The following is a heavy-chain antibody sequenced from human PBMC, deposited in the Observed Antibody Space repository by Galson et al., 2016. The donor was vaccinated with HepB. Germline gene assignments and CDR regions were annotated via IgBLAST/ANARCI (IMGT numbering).Heavy chain of an antibody. D-gene: IGHD3-9*01. CDR1: GFTFSRND. V-gene: IGHV3-23*01. J-gene: IGHJ4*02. CDR3: VKHDIGGFDS. CDR2: ISAWHGGT. Sequence: SLRLSCAASGFTFSRNDLSWVRLTPGRGLECVSGISAWHGGTYYADSVKGRFTISRDNSKNTLYLQMNSLRVEDTALYYCVKHDIGGFDSWGQGTLVTVPS.